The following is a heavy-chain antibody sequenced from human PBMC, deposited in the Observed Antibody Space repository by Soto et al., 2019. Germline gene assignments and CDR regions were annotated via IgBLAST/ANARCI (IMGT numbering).Heavy chain of an antibody. V-gene: IGHV4-39*01. J-gene: IGHJ5*02. D-gene: IGHD3-10*01. CDR1: GGSISSSSYY. CDR3: ATVSWYYGSGSYYNFHWFDP. CDR2: IYYSGST. Sequence: SETLSLTCTVSGGSISSSSYYWGWIRQPPGKGLEWIGSIYYSGSTYYTPSLKSRVTISVDTSKNQFSLKLSSVTAADTAVYYCATVSWYYGSGSYYNFHWFDPWGQGTLVT.